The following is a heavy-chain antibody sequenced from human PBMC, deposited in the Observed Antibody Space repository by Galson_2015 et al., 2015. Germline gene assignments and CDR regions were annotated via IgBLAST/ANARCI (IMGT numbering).Heavy chain of an antibody. CDR1: GGSISSYY. CDR3: ARVGGTFDY. Sequence: LSLTCTVSGGSISSYYWSWIRQPPGKGLEWIGYIYYSGSTNYNPSLKSRVTISVDTSKNQFSLKLSSVTAADTAVYYCARVGGTFDYWGQGTLVTVSS. J-gene: IGHJ4*02. D-gene: IGHD1-26*01. CDR2: IYYSGST. V-gene: IGHV4-59*01.